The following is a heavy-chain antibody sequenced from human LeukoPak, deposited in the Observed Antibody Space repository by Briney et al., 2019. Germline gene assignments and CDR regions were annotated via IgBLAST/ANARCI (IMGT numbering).Heavy chain of an antibody. CDR3: ARYWGPYDNSGAYFDY. CDR1: GASISSYY. CDR2: IYSIGST. J-gene: IGHJ4*02. V-gene: IGHV4-59*08. D-gene: IGHD3-22*01. Sequence: PSETLSLTCTVSGASISSYYWSWIRQPPGKGLEWIGYIYSIGSTNYNPSLKSRVTISVDTSKNQFSLKLSSVTAADTAMYYCARYWGPYDNSGAYFDYWGQGTLVTVSS.